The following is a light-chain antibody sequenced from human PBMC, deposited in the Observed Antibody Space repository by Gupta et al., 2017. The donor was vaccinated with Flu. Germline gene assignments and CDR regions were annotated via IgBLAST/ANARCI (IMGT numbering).Light chain of an antibody. Sequence: SSDVGTYNRVSWYQQSPGTAPKLMIYEVSNRPSGVPDRFSGSKSGNTASLTFSGLQGEDEADYYCNSYTSSYTFVFGTGTKVTVL. J-gene: IGLJ1*01. V-gene: IGLV2-18*02. CDR2: EVS. CDR1: SSDVGTYNR. CDR3: NSYTSSYTFV.